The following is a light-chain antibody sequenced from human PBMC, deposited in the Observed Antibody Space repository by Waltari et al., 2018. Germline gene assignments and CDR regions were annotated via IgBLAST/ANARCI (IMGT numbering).Light chain of an antibody. V-gene: IGLV2-23*02. J-gene: IGLJ2*01. CDR2: EVS. CDR3: CSHAGSSTVV. Sequence: QSALTQPASVSGSPGQSIPISCTGPCSDVVSHNLVSWYHQHPGKAPKLMMYEVSKRPSGVSNRFSGSKSGNTASLTISGLQAEDEADYYCCSHAGSSTVVFGGGTKLTVL. CDR1: CSDVVSHNL.